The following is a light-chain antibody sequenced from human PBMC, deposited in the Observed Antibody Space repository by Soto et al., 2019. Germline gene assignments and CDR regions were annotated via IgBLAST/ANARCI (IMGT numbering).Light chain of an antibody. V-gene: IGKV3-20*01. CDR1: LSVSVY. Sequence: ENVLTQSPGTLSLSPGERATLSCRASLSVSVYLDWYQQKPGQPPRLLIHDAFSRATGIPDRFSGSGSGTDFTLTITRLEPEDSAVYFCQQYTGPPTTFGQGTKGGYQ. J-gene: IGKJ1*01. CDR2: DAF. CDR3: QQYTGPPTT.